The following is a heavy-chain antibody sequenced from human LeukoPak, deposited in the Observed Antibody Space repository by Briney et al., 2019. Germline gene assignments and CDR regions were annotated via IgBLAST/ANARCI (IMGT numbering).Heavy chain of an antibody. J-gene: IGHJ6*02. V-gene: IGHV3-33*01. CDR1: GFTFSSYG. Sequence: GGSLSLSCAASGFTFSSYGMHWVRQAPGKGLEWVAVIWYDGSNKYYADSVKGRFTISRDNSKNTLYLQMNSLRAEDTAVYYCARVDSDYGGYYFGMDVWGQGTTVTVSS. CDR3: ARVDSDYGGYYFGMDV. CDR2: IWYDGSNK. D-gene: IGHD4-17*01.